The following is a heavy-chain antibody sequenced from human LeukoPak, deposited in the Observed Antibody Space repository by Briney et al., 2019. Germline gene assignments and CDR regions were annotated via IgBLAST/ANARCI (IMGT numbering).Heavy chain of an antibody. J-gene: IGHJ4*02. CDR1: GFTFSSYG. D-gene: IGHD3/OR15-3a*01. CDR2: ISYDGSNK. Sequence: GGSLRLSCAASGFTFSSYGMHWVRQAPGKGLEWVAVISYDGSNKYYADSVKGRFTISRDNPKNTLFLQMNSLRAEDTAVYFCAKRGVVIRVILVGFHKEAYHFESWGQGALVTVSS. V-gene: IGHV3-30*18. CDR3: AKRGVVIRVILVGFHKEAYHFES.